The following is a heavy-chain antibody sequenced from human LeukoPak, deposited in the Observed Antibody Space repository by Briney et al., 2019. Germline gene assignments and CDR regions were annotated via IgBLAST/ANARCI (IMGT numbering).Heavy chain of an antibody. Sequence: GGSLRLSCAASGFTFSSYAMSWVRQAPGKGLEWVSAISGSGGSTYYADSVKGRFTISRDNSRNTLYLQMNTLRADDTAVYYCAKDHGSSDWYYFDYWGQGTLVTVSS. J-gene: IGHJ4*02. D-gene: IGHD6-13*01. V-gene: IGHV3-23*01. CDR1: GFTFSSYA. CDR2: ISGSGGST. CDR3: AKDHGSSDWYYFDY.